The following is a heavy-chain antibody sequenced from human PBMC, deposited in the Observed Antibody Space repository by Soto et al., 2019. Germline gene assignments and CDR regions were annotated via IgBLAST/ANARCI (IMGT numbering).Heavy chain of an antibody. D-gene: IGHD5-12*01. Sequence: QVQLEESGGGVVQPGRSLRLSCAASGFTFSSSVMHWVRQAPGRGLEWVAVIWSDGSKKYYADSVTGRLAISRDNSINTLYLQMRSLSAEDTAVYYCASEVLLSGYLYALDVWGQGTTVTVSS. CDR2: IWSDGSKK. CDR3: ASEVLLSGYLYALDV. J-gene: IGHJ6*02. V-gene: IGHV3-33*01. CDR1: GFTFSSSV.